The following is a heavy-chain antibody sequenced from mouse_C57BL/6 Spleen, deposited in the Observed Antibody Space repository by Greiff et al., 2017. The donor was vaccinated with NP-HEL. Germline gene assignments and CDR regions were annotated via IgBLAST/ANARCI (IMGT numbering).Heavy chain of an antibody. CDR1: GYTFTSYW. CDR2: IDPSDSYT. CDR3: ASGKGYAMDY. J-gene: IGHJ4*01. V-gene: IGHV1-59*01. Sequence: QVQLQQPGAELVRPGTSVKLSCKASGYTFTSYWMHWVKQRPGQGLEWIGVIDPSDSYTNYNQKFKGKATLTVDTSYSTAYMQLSSLTSEDSAVYYCASGKGYAMDYWGQGTSVTVSS.